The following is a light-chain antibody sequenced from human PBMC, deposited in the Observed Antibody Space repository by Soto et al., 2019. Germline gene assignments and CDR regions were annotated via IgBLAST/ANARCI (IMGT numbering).Light chain of an antibody. CDR2: SAS. V-gene: IGKV3-20*01. CDR1: QSVYNNY. CDR3: QHYGGSTGT. Sequence: ESVLTQSPGTLSLSPGERATLSCRASQSVYNNYLAWYQQRPGQAPRLLIYSASSRAAGIPDRFSGSGSGTDFTLTISRLEPEDLAVYYCQHYGGSTGTFGQGTKVEIK. J-gene: IGKJ1*01.